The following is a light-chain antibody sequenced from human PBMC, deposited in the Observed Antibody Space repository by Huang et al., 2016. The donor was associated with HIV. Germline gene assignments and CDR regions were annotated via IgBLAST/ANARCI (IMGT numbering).Light chain of an antibody. J-gene: IGKJ2*01. Sequence: EIVMTQSPAILSVSPGERVTLSCRASQNISNNLAWYQQKPCQAPRLLIHGASTSATRIPARFSGSGSGTEFTLTVSSLHSEDFAVYYCQQYNNWPPGYTFGQGTNLEIK. V-gene: IGKV3-15*01. CDR3: QQYNNWPPGYT. CDR1: QNISNN. CDR2: GAS.